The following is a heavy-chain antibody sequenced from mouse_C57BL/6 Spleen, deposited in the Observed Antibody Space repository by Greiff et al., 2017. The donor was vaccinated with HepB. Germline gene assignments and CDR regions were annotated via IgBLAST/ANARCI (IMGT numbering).Heavy chain of an antibody. CDR1: GYTFTSYW. V-gene: IGHV1-69*01. D-gene: IGHD2-1*01. CDR3: ARKGGNYPYYAMDY. Sequence: VQLQQPGAELVMPGASVKLSCKASGYTFTSYWMHWVKQRPGQGLEWIGEIDPSDSYTNYNQKFKGKSTLTVDKSSSTAYMQLSSLTSEDSAVYYCARKGGNYPYYAMDYWGQGTSVTVSS. J-gene: IGHJ4*01. CDR2: IDPSDSYT.